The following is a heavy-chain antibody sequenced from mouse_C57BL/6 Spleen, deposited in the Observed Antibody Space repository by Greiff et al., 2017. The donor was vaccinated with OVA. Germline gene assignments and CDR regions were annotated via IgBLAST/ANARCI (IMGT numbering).Heavy chain of an antibody. CDR1: GYTFTSYW. CDR2: IDPSDSET. J-gene: IGHJ1*03. CDR3: ARPYYRWYFDV. D-gene: IGHD1-1*02. V-gene: IGHV1-52*01. Sequence: QVQLQQPGAELVRPGSSVKLSCKASGYTFTSYWMHWVKQRPIQGLEWIGNIDPSDSETHYNQKFKDKATLTVDKSSSTAYMQLSSLTSEDSAVYYCARPYYRWYFDVWGTGTTVTVSS.